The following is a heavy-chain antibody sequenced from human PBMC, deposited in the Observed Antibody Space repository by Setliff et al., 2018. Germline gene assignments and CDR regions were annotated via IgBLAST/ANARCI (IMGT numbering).Heavy chain of an antibody. Sequence: SETLSLTCAVYGGSFSGYYWSWIRQPPGKRLEWIGEIIHGGSTNYNPSLKSRVTISMDTSKNQFSLKVSSVTAADTAVYYWARSFSRREKFLLDYWGQGALVTVSS. CDR3: ARSFSRREKFLLDY. J-gene: IGHJ4*02. CDR2: IIHGGST. V-gene: IGHV4-34*12. CDR1: GGSFSGYY.